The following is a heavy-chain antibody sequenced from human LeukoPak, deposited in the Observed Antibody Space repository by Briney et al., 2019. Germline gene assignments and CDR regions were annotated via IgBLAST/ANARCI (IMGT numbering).Heavy chain of an antibody. J-gene: IGHJ6*03. D-gene: IGHD2-2*03. V-gene: IGHV4-59*01. Sequence: SETLSLTCTVSGGSISSYYWSWIRQPPGKGLEWIGYIYYSGSTNYNPSLKSRVTISVDTSKNQFSLKLSSVTAADTAVYYCATVGGGYCSSTSCSIGRYMDVWGKGTTVTVSS. CDR2: IYYSGST. CDR1: GGSISSYY. CDR3: ATVGGGYCSSTSCSIGRYMDV.